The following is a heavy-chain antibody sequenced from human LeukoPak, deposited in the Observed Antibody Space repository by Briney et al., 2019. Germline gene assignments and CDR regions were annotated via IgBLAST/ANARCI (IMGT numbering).Heavy chain of an antibody. Sequence: GGSLRLSCAASGSTFSDYYMSWIRQAPGKGLEWISYISSSGSTIYYADSVKGRFTISRDNAKNSLYLQMNSLRAKDTAVYYCARAAADTIGYFQHWGQGTLVTVSS. CDR3: ARAAADTIGYFQH. CDR2: ISSSGSTI. CDR1: GSTFSDYY. J-gene: IGHJ1*01. D-gene: IGHD6-13*01. V-gene: IGHV3-11*01.